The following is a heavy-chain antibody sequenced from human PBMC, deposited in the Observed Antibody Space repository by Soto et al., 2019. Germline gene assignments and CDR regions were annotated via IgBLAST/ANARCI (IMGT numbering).Heavy chain of an antibody. CDR1: GGSISSYY. J-gene: IGHJ5*02. Sequence: SETLSLTCTVSGGSISSYYWSWIRQPPGKGLEWIGYIYYSGSTNYNPSLKSRITISVDTSKNQFSLKLSSVTAADTAVYYCASLGGYDPFWWFDPWGQGTLVTVSS. CDR3: ASLGGYDPFWWFDP. D-gene: IGHD5-12*01. V-gene: IGHV4-59*08. CDR2: IYYSGST.